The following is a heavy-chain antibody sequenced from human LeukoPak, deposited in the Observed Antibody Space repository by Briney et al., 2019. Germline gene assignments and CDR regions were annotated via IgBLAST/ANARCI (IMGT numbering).Heavy chain of an antibody. CDR2: INSDGSST. V-gene: IGHV3-74*01. Sequence: PGGSLRLSCAASGFTFSSYWMHWVRQAPGKGLVWVSRINSDGSSTSYADSVKGRFTISRDNAKNTLYLQMNSLRAEDTAVYYCATSKYYYDSSGYYYFDCWGQGTLVTVSS. J-gene: IGHJ4*02. D-gene: IGHD3-22*01. CDR1: GFTFSSYW. CDR3: ATSKYYYDSSGYYYFDC.